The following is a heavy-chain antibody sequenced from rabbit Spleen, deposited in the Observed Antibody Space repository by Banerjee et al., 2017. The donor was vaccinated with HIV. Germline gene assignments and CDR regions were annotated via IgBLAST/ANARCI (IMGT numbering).Heavy chain of an antibody. V-gene: IGHV1S40*01. D-gene: IGHD8-1*01. CDR2: IYGSSSGTT. CDR1: GFTISNYY. Sequence: EESGGDLVKPGASLTLTCTASGFTISNYYMCWVRQAPGKGLEWIGCIYGSSSGTTYYANWAKGRFTISKTSSTTVTLQMTSLTAADTATYFCARDGAGGSYFALWGPGTLVTVS. CDR3: ARDGAGGSYFAL. J-gene: IGHJ4*01.